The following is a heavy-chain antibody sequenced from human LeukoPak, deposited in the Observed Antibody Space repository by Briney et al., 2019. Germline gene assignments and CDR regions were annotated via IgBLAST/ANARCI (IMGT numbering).Heavy chain of an antibody. D-gene: IGHD3-22*01. V-gene: IGHV1-8*01. CDR3: ARPHYYDSSGYYTDYYYYGMDV. Sequence: ASVKVSCKASGYTFTSYDINWVRQATGQGLEWMGWMNPNSGNTGYAQKFQGRVTMTRNTSISTAYMELSSLRSEDTAVYYYARPHYYDSSGYYTDYYYYGMDVWGQGTTVTVSS. CDR1: GYTFTSYD. J-gene: IGHJ6*02. CDR2: MNPNSGNT.